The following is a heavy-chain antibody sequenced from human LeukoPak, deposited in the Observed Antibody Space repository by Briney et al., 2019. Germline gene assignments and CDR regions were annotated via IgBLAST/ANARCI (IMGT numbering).Heavy chain of an antibody. Sequence: ASVKVSCKASGYTFTSYYIHWVRQASGQGLEWMGIINPSSAGTTYTQTFQGRVTMTRDTSTSTVYMELSSLRSEDTAVYYCARDGAGDNSGAYLDYWGQGTLVTVSS. V-gene: IGHV1-46*01. CDR3: ARDGAGDNSGAYLDY. CDR2: INPSSAGT. D-gene: IGHD4-23*01. CDR1: GYTFTSYY. J-gene: IGHJ4*02.